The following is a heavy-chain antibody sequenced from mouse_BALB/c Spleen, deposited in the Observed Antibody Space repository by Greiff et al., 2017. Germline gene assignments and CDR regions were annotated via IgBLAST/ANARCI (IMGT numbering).Heavy chain of an antibody. CDR3: AGGVFTTVVENWYLDG. CDR1: GYSITSDYA. V-gene: IGHV3-2*02. CDR2: ISYSGST. Sequence: EVMLVESGPGLVKPSQSLSLTCTVTGYSITSDYAWNWIRQFPGNKLEWMGYISYSGSTGYNPSLKSRISITRDTSKNQFFLQLNSVTTEDTVTYYCAGGVFTTVVENWYLDGWGAGTTVTVSS. J-gene: IGHJ1*01. D-gene: IGHD1-1*01.